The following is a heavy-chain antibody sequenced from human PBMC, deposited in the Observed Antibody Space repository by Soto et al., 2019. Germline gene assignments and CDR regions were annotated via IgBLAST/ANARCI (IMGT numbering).Heavy chain of an antibody. J-gene: IGHJ5*02. D-gene: IGHD2-2*01. CDR2: VYYSGRT. Sequence: SETLSLTCAVSGTSISSTFWWTWVRQPPGKGLEWIGEVYYSGRTYYNPSLKSRLTISLDKSENQFSLKLTSVTAADTAVYYCARVPDRWGQGTRVTVSS. CDR1: GTSISSTFW. CDR3: ARVPDR. V-gene: IGHV4-4*02.